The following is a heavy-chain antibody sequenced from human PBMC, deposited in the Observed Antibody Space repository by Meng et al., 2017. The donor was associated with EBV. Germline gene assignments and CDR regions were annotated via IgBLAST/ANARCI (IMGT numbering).Heavy chain of an antibody. CDR3: VRGYDYGDYVDY. CDR1: GGSISTPNYY. J-gene: IGHJ4*02. D-gene: IGHD4-17*01. CDR2: FYSVATT. V-gene: IGHV4-39*07. Sequence: QRQLRGSGPGLVKPSETLSLICTVSGGSISTPNYYWGWIRQPPGKGLEWIGTFYSVATTFYNPSLKSRLTISVDTSKNQFSLRLSSVTAADTAIYYCVRGYDYGDYVDYWGQGTLVTVSS.